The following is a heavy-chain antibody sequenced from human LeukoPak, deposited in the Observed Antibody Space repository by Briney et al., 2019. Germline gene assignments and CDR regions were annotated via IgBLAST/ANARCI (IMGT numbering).Heavy chain of an antibody. V-gene: IGHV3-30*04. CDR2: ISYDGSNE. J-gene: IGHJ6*02. CDR3: ARDRAAAGTRGMDV. Sequence: GGSLRLSCAASGFTFSSYAMPWVRQAPGKGLEWVAVISYDGSNEYYADSVKGRFTNSRDNSKNTLYLQMNSLRAEDTAVYYCARDRAAAGTRGMDVWGQGTTVTVSS. CDR1: GFTFSSYA. D-gene: IGHD6-13*01.